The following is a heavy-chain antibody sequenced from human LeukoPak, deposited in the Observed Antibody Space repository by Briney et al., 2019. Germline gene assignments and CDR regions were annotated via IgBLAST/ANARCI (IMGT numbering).Heavy chain of an antibody. CDR3: ARERPLDCSSTSCHKNPPDY. Sequence: ASVKVSCKASGYTFTSYYMHWVRQAPGQGLEWMEIINPSGGSTSYAQKFQGRVTMTRDTSTSTVYMELSSLRSEDTAVYYCARERPLDCSSTSCHKNPPDYWGQGTLVTVSS. V-gene: IGHV1-46*01. CDR2: INPSGGST. CDR1: GYTFTSYY. D-gene: IGHD2-2*01. J-gene: IGHJ4*02.